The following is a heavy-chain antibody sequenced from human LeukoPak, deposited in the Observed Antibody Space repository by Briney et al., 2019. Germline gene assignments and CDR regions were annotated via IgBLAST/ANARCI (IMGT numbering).Heavy chain of an antibody. CDR3: ARDVWQWLGF. CDR1: GFTFGDTW. J-gene: IGHJ4*02. CDR2: ISSSSSII. D-gene: IGHD6-19*01. Sequence: GGSLRPSCAASGFTFGDTWMNWVRQAPGKGLEWVSYISSSSSIIYYADSVKGRFTISRDNAKNSLYLQMNSLRDEDTAVYYCARDVWQWLGFWGQGTLVTVSS. V-gene: IGHV3-48*02.